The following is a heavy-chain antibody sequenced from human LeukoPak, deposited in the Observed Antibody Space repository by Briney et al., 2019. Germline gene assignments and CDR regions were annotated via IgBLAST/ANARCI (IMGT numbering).Heavy chain of an antibody. Sequence: SETLSLTCTVSGGSISAYYWSWIRQPPGKGLEWIGYIYYSGSTNYNPSLKSRVTISVDTSKNQFYLKLNSVTAADTAVYYCAKGGGRFEYWGQGTLVTVSS. CDR1: GGSISAYY. CDR3: AKGGGRFEY. D-gene: IGHD2-15*01. CDR2: IYYSGST. J-gene: IGHJ4*02. V-gene: IGHV4-59*01.